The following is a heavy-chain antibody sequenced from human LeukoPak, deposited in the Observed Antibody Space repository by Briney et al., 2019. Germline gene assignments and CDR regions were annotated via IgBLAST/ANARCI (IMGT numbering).Heavy chain of an antibody. J-gene: IGHJ4*02. V-gene: IGHV3-30*04. CDR3: ARDYRVAVAGYIDY. CDR1: GFTFSSYA. D-gene: IGHD6-19*01. Sequence: QPGGSLRLSCAASGFTFSSYAMHWVRQAPGRGLEWVAVISYDGSNKYYADSVKGRFTISRDNSKNTLYLQMNSLRAEDTAVYYCARDYRVAVAGYIDYWGQGTLVTVSS. CDR2: ISYDGSNK.